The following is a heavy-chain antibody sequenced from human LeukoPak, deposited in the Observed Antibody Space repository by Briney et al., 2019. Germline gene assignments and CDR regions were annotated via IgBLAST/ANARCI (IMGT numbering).Heavy chain of an antibody. V-gene: IGHV3-7*05. J-gene: IGHJ4*02. CDR3: ARDWGAAGLWDY. Sequence: GGSLRLSCATSGFTFSNYLMTWVRQTPGKGLEWVAKIKEDGSDTYYVDSVKGRFTISRDNAKNSLHLQMHSLRAEDTAVYYCARDWGAAGLWDYWGQGTLVTVSS. CDR2: IKEDGSDT. CDR1: GFTFSNYL. D-gene: IGHD6-13*01.